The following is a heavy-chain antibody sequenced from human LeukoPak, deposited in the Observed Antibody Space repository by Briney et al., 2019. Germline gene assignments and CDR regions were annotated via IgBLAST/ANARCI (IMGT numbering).Heavy chain of an antibody. J-gene: IGHJ4*02. CDR2: IYPGDSDT. CDR3: ARRGYCRNAVCYEFDN. V-gene: IGHV5-51*01. Sequence: GESLKISWEGSGYSFSTYWIAWVRQMPGKGLQWMGIIYPGDSDTRYSPSFEGQVTISADKSTSTAYLQWTSLQASDTAIYYCARRGYCRNAVCYEFDNWGQGTLVTVSS. CDR1: GYSFSTYW. D-gene: IGHD2-8*01.